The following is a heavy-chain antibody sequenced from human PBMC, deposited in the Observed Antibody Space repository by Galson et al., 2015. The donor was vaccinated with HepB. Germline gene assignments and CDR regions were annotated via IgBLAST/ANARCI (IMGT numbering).Heavy chain of an antibody. CDR3: ARDRGGSGWEYYFDY. D-gene: IGHD6-19*01. Sequence: SLRLSCAASGFTFSDYYMSWIRQAPGKGLEWVSYISSSSSYTNYADSVKGRFTISRDNAKNSLYLQMNSLRAEDTAVCYCARDRGGSGWEYYFDYWGQGTLVTVSS. V-gene: IGHV3-11*06. CDR2: ISSSSSYT. J-gene: IGHJ4*02. CDR1: GFTFSDYY.